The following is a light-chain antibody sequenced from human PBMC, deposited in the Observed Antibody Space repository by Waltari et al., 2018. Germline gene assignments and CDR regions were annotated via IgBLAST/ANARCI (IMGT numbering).Light chain of an antibody. J-gene: IGKJ4*01. CDR1: QIVSTIS. V-gene: IGKV3-20*01. CDR3: QQYDGRVLT. CDR2: GAS. Sequence: EIELTQSPGTLSLSPGERATLSCRASQIVSTISLSWYQQKPGQAPSLLIFGASNRATGIPDRFSGSGSGRYFTIASSRLVPEDFAVYYCQQYDGRVLTFGGGTKVEI.